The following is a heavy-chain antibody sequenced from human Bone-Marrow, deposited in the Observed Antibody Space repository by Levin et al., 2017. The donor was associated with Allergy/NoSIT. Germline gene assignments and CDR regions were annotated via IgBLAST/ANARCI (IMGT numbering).Heavy chain of an antibody. Sequence: GESLKISCAASGFTFSSYSLNWVRQAPGKGLEWVASISSTGSYIFYADSVKGRFTISSDNTKNSLYLEVSSLRAEDTAVYYCERAKGAYPLKGAVDVWGQGTMVTVSS. J-gene: IGHJ3*01. V-gene: IGHV3-21*01. CDR3: ERAKGAYPLKGAVDV. CDR1: GFTFSSYS. CDR2: ISSTGSYI. D-gene: IGHD3-16*01.